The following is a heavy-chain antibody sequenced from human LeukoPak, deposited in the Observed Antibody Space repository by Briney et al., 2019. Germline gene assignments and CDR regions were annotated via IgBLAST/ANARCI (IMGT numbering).Heavy chain of an antibody. CDR3: AGGDHYFNY. V-gene: IGHV3-30-3*01. D-gene: IGHD3-16*01. Sequence: PGRSLRLSCAASGFTFSSYAMHWVRQAPGKGLKWVAVISYDGSNKYYANSVKGPFTISRDNSKNTLYLQMTSLRGEDTAVYYCAGGDHYFNYWGQGTLVTVSS. J-gene: IGHJ4*02. CDR1: GFTFSSYA. CDR2: ISYDGSNK.